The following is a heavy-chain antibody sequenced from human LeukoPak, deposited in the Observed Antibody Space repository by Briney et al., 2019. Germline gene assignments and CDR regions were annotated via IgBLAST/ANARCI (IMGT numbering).Heavy chain of an antibody. V-gene: IGHV3-15*01. D-gene: IGHD3-10*01. Sequence: PGGSLRLSCAASGFTFSNAWMSWVRQAPGKGLEWVGRIKNKIDGGTTDYAAPVNGRFTISRDDSKNTLYLQMNSLKTEDTAVYYCTTGLDYGSGSYYNADFDYWGQGTLVTVSS. J-gene: IGHJ4*02. CDR3: TTGLDYGSGSYYNADFDY. CDR2: IKNKIDGGTT. CDR1: GFTFSNAW.